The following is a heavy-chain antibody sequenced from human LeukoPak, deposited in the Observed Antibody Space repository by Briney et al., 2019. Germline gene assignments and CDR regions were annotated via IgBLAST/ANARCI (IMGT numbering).Heavy chain of an antibody. CDR2: IYYSGST. D-gene: IGHD2-15*01. CDR1: GGSISSSSYY. CDR3: AGCPGSVGATEYYYMDV. J-gene: IGHJ6*03. V-gene: IGHV4-39*07. Sequence: SETLSLTCTVSGGSISSSSYYWGWIRQPPGKGLEWIGSIYYSGSTYYNPSLKSRVTISVDTSKNQFSLKLSSVTAADTAVYYCAGCPGSVGATEYYYMDVWGKGTTVTISS.